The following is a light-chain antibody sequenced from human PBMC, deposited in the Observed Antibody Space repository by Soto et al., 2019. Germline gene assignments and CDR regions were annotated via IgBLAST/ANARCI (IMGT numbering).Light chain of an antibody. CDR3: QQYGSSGT. J-gene: IGKJ1*01. CDR1: QSVSNNY. V-gene: IGKV3-20*01. Sequence: EIVLTQSPGTLSLSPGERATPSCRASQSVSNNYLAWYQQKPGQAPRLLIYGASNRATGIPDRFSGSGSGTDSTLTISRLEPEDFAVYYCQQYGSSGTFGQGTKVGIK. CDR2: GAS.